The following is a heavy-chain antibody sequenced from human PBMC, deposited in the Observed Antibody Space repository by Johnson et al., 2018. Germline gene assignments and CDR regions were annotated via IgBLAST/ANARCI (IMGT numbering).Heavy chain of an antibody. CDR1: RFAFSTYT. Sequence: VQLLESGGSLVEPGGSLRLSCAASRFAFSTYTMNWVRQAPGKGLEWGSSISSSSSYIYYADSVKGRFTIARDKAKNTLYLQMNSLRSEETGGFYCAREGRDRDYSMDVWGQGTTVTVSS. CDR2: ISSSSSYI. CDR3: AREGRDRDYSMDV. V-gene: IGHV3-21*01. D-gene: IGHD2-21*02. J-gene: IGHJ6*02.